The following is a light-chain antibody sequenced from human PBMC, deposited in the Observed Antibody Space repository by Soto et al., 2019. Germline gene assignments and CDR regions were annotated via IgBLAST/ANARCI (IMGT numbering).Light chain of an antibody. CDR1: QSVLRSSDNANC. Sequence: DIVVTQSPDSLAVSLGERATINCESSQSVLRSSDNANCLAWYQQKAGQPPKLLISWASSRESGVPDRFSGSGSGTDSTLTISSLQAEAVAVYSCYQHYNVPWPFGQGTKVEIK. V-gene: IGKV4-1*01. J-gene: IGKJ1*01. CDR2: WAS. CDR3: YQHYNVPWP.